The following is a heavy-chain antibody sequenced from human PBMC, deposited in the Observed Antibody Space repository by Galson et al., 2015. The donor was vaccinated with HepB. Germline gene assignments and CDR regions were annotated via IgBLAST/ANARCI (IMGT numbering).Heavy chain of an antibody. CDR1: GCSFRNYG. CDR2: ISPYNGKT. V-gene: IGHV1-18*01. CDR3: SRDRGYCSSPNCQPDRFHI. J-gene: IGHJ3*02. Sequence: SVKVSCKASGCSFRNYGISWVRQAPGQGLEWVGWISPYNGKTNYAQKVQGRVTLTTDTSTSTSYMELRILRSDDTAVYYCSRDRGYCSSPNCQPDRFHIWGQGTRVTVSS. D-gene: IGHD2-2*01.